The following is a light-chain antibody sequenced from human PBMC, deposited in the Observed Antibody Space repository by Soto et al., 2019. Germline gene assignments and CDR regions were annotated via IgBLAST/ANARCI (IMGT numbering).Light chain of an antibody. V-gene: IGLV2-14*03. CDR2: DVS. Sequence: QSALTQPASVSGSPGQSITISCTGTSNDVGGYNFVSWYQQHPGKAPRLMIYDVSDRPSGVSNRFSGSKSGNTASLTISGLQGEDEADYFCGSYGSGSTVVFGGGTKLTVL. CDR1: SNDVGGYNF. CDR3: GSYGSGSTVV. J-gene: IGLJ2*01.